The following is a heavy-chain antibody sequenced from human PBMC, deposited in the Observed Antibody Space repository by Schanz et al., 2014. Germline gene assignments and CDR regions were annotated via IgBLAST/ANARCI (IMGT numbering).Heavy chain of an antibody. CDR3: ARDVDDYHILTGYRGNWFDP. D-gene: IGHD3-9*01. V-gene: IGHV4-4*02. CDR2: IYHNGDT. CDR1: GGSIISSTW. Sequence: QVLLQESGPGVVKPSGTLFLTCAVSGGSIISSTWWGWVRQPPGKGLEWIGEIYHNGDTSFNPSLKSRATRSVDKSKKEFSLRLTSLTAADTAIYYCARDVDDYHILTGYRGNWFDPWGQGTLVTVSS. J-gene: IGHJ5*02.